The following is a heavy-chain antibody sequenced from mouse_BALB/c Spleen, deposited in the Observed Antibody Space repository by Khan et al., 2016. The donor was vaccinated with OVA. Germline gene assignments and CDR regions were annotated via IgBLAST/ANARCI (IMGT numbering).Heavy chain of an antibody. CDR3: TGGYGYGWYCDV. D-gene: IGHD2-2*01. V-gene: IGHV9-4*02. CDR1: GYTFTTAG. Sequence: QIQLVQSGPELKKPGETVRISCKASGYTFTTAGMQWVQKMPGKGLKWIGWINTHSGVPKYAEDFKGRFAFSLETSASTAYLQITNVNNEDTATNCWTGGYGYGWYCDVWGAGTTVTVSS. CDR2: INTHSGVP. J-gene: IGHJ1*01.